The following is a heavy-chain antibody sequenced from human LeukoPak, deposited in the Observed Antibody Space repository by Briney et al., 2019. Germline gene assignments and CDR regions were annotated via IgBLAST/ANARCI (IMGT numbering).Heavy chain of an antibody. Sequence: GGSLRLSCAASGSIFSNYWMQWVRQAPGKGLEWVANIRQDGSETYYVDSVKGRFTISRDNAKNSLYLQMNSLRAEDTAVYYCARGGFYRYSGTSGDYWGQGSQVTVSS. CDR3: ARGGFYRYSGTSGDY. D-gene: IGHD1-26*01. J-gene: IGHJ4*02. V-gene: IGHV3-7*01. CDR2: IRQDGSET. CDR1: GSIFSNYW.